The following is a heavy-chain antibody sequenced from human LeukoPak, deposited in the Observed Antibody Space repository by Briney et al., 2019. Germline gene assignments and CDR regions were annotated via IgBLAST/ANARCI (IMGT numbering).Heavy chain of an antibody. Sequence: PGGSLRLSCAASGFTFSSYAMSWVRQAPGKGLEWASAISGSGGSTYYADSVKGRFTISRNNSKNTLYLQMNSLRAEDTAVFYCAKDTYSAKISLWGDWGQGTLVTVPS. CDR2: ISGSGGST. D-gene: IGHD3-16*01. CDR3: AKDTYSAKISLWGD. CDR1: GFTFSSYA. V-gene: IGHV3-23*01. J-gene: IGHJ4*02.